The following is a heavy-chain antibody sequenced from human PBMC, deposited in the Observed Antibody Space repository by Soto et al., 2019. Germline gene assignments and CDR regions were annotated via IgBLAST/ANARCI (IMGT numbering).Heavy chain of an antibody. J-gene: IGHJ5*02. Sequence: QVQLVQSGGEVKRPGASVKVSCKTSGYTFSNYDITWVRQAPGQPLEWLGWISLYSDGTNYAQKSQGRVPMTTDTSTTTADMELRSLRSDDTAVYYCASVVPGAEAWFGPWGPGTLVTVSS. V-gene: IGHV1-18*01. CDR1: GYTFSNYD. CDR2: ISLYSDGT. D-gene: IGHD2-2*01. CDR3: ASVVPGAEAWFGP.